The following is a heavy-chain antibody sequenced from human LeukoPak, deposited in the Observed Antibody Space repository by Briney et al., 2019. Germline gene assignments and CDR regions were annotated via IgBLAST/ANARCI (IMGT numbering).Heavy chain of an antibody. Sequence: PSETLSLTCTVSGGSLSSGSYYWGWIRQPPGKGLEWIGSIYYSGSSYNNPSPKSRVTISVDTSKNQSSLKLSSVTAADTAVYYCATLVGGYSYGYSYWGQGTLVTVSS. V-gene: IGHV4-39*07. CDR2: IYYSGSS. CDR3: ATLVGGYSYGYSY. J-gene: IGHJ4*02. D-gene: IGHD5-18*01. CDR1: GGSLSSGSYY.